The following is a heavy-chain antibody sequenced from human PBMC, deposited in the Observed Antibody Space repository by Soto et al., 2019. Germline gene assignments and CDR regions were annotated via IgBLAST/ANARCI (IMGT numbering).Heavy chain of an antibody. V-gene: IGHV1-69*01. CDR1: GGLFSSYA. CDR3: ARGDSGYVWFNEF. D-gene: IGHD3-22*01. J-gene: IGHJ4*02. CDR2: IIPVFNTA. Sequence: QEQLVQSGAEVKKPGSSVKVSCKASGGLFSSYAISWVRQAPGQGLEWVGGIIPVFNTAYYAEKFHGRVTITADESTNTAYMELSSLRSEDTAMYYCARGDSGYVWFNEFWGQGTLVTVSS.